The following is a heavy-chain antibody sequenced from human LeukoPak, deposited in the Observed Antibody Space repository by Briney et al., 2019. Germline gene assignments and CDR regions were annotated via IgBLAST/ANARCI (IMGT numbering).Heavy chain of an antibody. V-gene: IGHV3-43D*03. CDR2: ISWDGGST. J-gene: IGHJ4*02. D-gene: IGHD5-18*01. CDR1: GFTFDDYA. Sequence: GGSLRLSCAASGFTFDDYAMHWVRQAPGKGLEWVSLISWDGGSTYYADSVKGRFTISRDNAKTSLYLQMNSLRAEDTAVYYCARDLSGVTGYTYGRGIDYWGQGTLVTVSS. CDR3: ARDLSGVTGYTYGRGIDY.